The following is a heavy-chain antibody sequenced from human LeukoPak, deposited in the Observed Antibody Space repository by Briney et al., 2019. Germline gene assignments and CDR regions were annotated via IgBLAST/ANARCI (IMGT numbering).Heavy chain of an antibody. Sequence: QPGGSLRLSCAASGFTFSNYEMNWVRQAPGKGLEWVSYISSSGSTIYYADSVKGRFTISRDNAKNSLYLQMNSLRAEDTAAYYCARGGPDCSGSTFFDYWGQGTLVTVSS. J-gene: IGHJ4*02. V-gene: IGHV3-48*03. CDR2: ISSSGSTI. CDR1: GFTFSNYE. CDR3: ARGGPDCSGSTFFDY. D-gene: IGHD2-15*01.